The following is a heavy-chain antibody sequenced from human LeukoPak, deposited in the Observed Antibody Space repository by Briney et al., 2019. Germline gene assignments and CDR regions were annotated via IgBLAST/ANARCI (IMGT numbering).Heavy chain of an antibody. CDR3: VSEPPHLRGSDY. Sequence: PVGSLRLSCAASAFTFNTYWMHWVRQAPGKGLVWVARINVDVSRVVYADSVKGRFMISRDNAKRTLHLQLNSLRGDDTAVYFCVSEPPHLRGSDYCGQGTLVTVSS. CDR1: AFTFNTYW. V-gene: IGHV3-74*01. J-gene: IGHJ4*02. D-gene: IGHD3-10*01. CDR2: INVDVSRV.